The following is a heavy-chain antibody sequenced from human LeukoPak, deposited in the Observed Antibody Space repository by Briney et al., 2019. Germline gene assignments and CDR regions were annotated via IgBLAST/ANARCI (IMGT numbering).Heavy chain of an antibody. Sequence: PGGSLRLSCTASGFTFSSYWMHWVRQAPGKGLGWVSRINSDGSSVSYADSVKGRFTTSRDTAKNTLHLQMNSLRAEDTAVYYCARGSSVNFDYWGQGTQVTVSS. D-gene: IGHD3-22*01. CDR2: INSDGSSV. CDR3: ARGSSVNFDY. CDR1: GFTFSSYW. J-gene: IGHJ4*02. V-gene: IGHV3-74*01.